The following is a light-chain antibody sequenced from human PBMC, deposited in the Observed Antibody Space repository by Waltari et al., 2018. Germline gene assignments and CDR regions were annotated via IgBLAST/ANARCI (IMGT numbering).Light chain of an antibody. J-gene: IGLJ2*01. V-gene: IGLV3-25*03. CDR1: ALPKQY. Sequence: SYELTQPPSVSVSPGQTARITCSGDALPKQYAYWYPQRPGQAPLLVIYKDTERPSGIPERFSGSSSGTTVTLTISGVQAEDEADYYCQSADRGGTYVIFGGGTKLTVL. CDR3: QSADRGGTYVI. CDR2: KDT.